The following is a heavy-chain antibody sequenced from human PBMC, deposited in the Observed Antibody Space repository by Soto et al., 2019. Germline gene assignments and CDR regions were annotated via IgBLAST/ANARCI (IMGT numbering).Heavy chain of an antibody. J-gene: IGHJ5*02. CDR2: ISAYNGNT. CDR3: AREKQQQWLVPVWFDP. D-gene: IGHD6-19*01. CDR1: GYTFTSYG. Sequence: ASVKVSCKASGYTFTSYGISWVRQAPGQGLEWMGWISAYNGNTNYAQKLQGRVTMTTDTSTSTAYMELRSLRSDDTAVYYCAREKQQQWLVPVWFDPWGRGTLVTGS. V-gene: IGHV1-18*04.